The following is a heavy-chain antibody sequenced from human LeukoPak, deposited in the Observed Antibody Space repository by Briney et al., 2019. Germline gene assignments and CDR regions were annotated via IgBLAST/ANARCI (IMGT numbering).Heavy chain of an antibody. D-gene: IGHD6-19*01. CDR2: ISYDSRNK. J-gene: IGHJ5*02. V-gene: IGHV3-30*18. CDR3: TKGQAVAGTTFDT. CDR1: GFTFSSHG. Sequence: GGSLRLSCEASGFTFSSHGMHWVRQAPGKGLEWVAVISYDSRNKFYADSVMGRFTISRDNSKNTLSLQVNSLRAEDTAVYYCTKGQAVAGTTFDTWGRGTLVTASS.